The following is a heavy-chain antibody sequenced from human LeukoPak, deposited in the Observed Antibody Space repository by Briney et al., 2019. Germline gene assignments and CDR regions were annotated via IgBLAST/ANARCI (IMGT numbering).Heavy chain of an antibody. D-gene: IGHD3-10*01. CDR2: INSDGSST. Sequence: GGSLRLSCAASGFTFSSYWMHWVRQAPGKGLVWVSRINSDGSSTSYADSVKGRFTISRDNAKNTLYLQMNSLRAEDTAVYYCARDDEFRGVIIYGMDVWGQGTTVTVSS. V-gene: IGHV3-74*01. CDR3: ARDDEFRGVIIYGMDV. J-gene: IGHJ6*02. CDR1: GFTFSSYW.